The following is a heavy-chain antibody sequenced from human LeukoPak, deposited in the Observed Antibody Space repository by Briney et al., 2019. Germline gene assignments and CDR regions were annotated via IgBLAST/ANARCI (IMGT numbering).Heavy chain of an antibody. J-gene: IGHJ5*02. Sequence: GGSLRLSCAASGFTFDDYGMSWVRQAPGKGLERISGVNWNGGSTGYADSVKGRFTISRDNAKNSLYLQMNSLRAEDTASYYCVRDRCSSTSCHDSPNWFDPWGQGTLVTVSS. CDR1: GFTFDDYG. CDR2: VNWNGGST. D-gene: IGHD2-2*01. V-gene: IGHV3-20*04. CDR3: VRDRCSSTSCHDSPNWFDP.